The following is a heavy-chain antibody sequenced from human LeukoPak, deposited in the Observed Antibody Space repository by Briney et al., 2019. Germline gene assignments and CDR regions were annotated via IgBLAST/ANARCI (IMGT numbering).Heavy chain of an antibody. CDR2: MNPNSGNT. CDR1: GYTFTSYD. J-gene: IGHJ4*02. CDR3: ARVAYDCSSTSCPYYFDY. Sequence: PSVKVSCKASGYTFTSYDINWVRQATGQGLGWMGWMNPNSGNTGYAQKFQGRVTMTRNTSISTAYMELSSLRSEDTAVYYCARVAYDCSSTSCPYYFDYWGQGTLVTVSS. D-gene: IGHD2-2*01. V-gene: IGHV1-8*01.